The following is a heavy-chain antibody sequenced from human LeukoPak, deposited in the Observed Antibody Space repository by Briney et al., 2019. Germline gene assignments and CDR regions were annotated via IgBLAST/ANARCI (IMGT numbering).Heavy chain of an antibody. V-gene: IGHV3-7*01. J-gene: IGHJ4*02. D-gene: IGHD3-3*01. CDR2: IKQDGSEK. CDR1: GFTFSSYW. Sequence: PGGSLRLSCAASGFTFSSYWMSWVRQAPGKGLEWVANIKQDGSEKYYVDSVKGRFTISRDNAKNSLYLQMNSLRAEDTAVYYCARASFSFGVDLLFDYWGQGTLVTVSS. CDR3: ARASFSFGVDLLFDY.